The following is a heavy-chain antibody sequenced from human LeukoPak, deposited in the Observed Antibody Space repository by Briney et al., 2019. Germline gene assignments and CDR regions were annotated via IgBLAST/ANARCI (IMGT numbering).Heavy chain of an antibody. J-gene: IGHJ3*02. Sequence: GGSLRLSCAASGSTFNSYWMHWVRQAPGKGLEWVSVIYSGGPTYYADSVKGRFTISRDNSKNTVYLQMNSLRGEDTAVYFCARGWVVATGGFDMWGQGTMVTVSS. CDR3: ARGWVVATGGFDM. D-gene: IGHD2-8*02. V-gene: IGHV3-53*01. CDR1: GSTFNSYW. CDR2: IYSGGPT.